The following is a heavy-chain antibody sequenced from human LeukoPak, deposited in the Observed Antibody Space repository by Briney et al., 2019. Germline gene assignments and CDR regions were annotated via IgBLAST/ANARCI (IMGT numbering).Heavy chain of an antibody. J-gene: IGHJ4*02. Sequence: PGGTLRLSCAASGFTFSSYGMSWVRQPPGKALEWIGNIFYSGSTYYIPSLKSRVTISLDTSRNQFSLKLSSVTAADTAVYYCARAPGYSSGWLDPYYFDYWGQGTLVTVS. CDR1: GFTFSSYG. CDR2: IFYSGST. V-gene: IGHV4-59*12. CDR3: ARAPGYSSGWLDPYYFDY. D-gene: IGHD6-19*01.